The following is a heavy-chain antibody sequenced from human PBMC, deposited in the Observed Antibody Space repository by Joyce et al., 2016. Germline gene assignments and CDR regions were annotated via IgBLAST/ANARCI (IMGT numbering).Heavy chain of an antibody. V-gene: IGHV4-30-4*01. J-gene: IGHJ4*02. D-gene: IGHD5-18*01. Sequence: QVQLMESGPGLVKPSETLSLNCTVSGVSIGGADYCWSWIRQPPREGPGVDWEHLLQGDILSQSVPPESRRHVCGHVQEALLPELTSVTAADTAVYYCAKDSGGSIQPYLRYFDSWGQGILVTVSS. CDR2: LLQGDI. CDR3: AKDSGGSIQPYLRYFDS. CDR1: GVSIGGADYC.